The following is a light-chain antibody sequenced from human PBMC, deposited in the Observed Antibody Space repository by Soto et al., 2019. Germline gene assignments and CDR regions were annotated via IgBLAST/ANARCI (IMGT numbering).Light chain of an antibody. CDR2: LEGSGSY. V-gene: IGLV4-60*02. J-gene: IGLJ3*02. CDR1: SGHSSYI. CDR3: ETWDSNTRV. Sequence: QLVLTQSSSASASLGSSVKLTCTLSSGHSSYIIAWHQQQPGKAPRYLMKLEGSGSYNKGRGVPDRFSGYSSGADRYLTISNLQFEDEANYYCETWDSNTRVFGGGTKLTVL.